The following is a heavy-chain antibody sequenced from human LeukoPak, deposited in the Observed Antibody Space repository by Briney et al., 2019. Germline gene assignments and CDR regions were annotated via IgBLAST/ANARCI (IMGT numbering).Heavy chain of an antibody. CDR3: ARDHRPIMVTTAVDAFDI. CDR2: IYYSGST. Sequence: PSETLSLTCPVACRSISSGDYCWGWIREPPGKGLRWIGYIYYSGSTYYNPSLKSRATISVDTSKNQFSLKLSSVTAADTVLYYCARDHRPIMVTTAVDAFDIGGQGTMVAVSS. V-gene: IGHV4-30-4*01. CDR1: CRSISSGDYC. J-gene: IGHJ3*02. D-gene: IGHD4-17*01.